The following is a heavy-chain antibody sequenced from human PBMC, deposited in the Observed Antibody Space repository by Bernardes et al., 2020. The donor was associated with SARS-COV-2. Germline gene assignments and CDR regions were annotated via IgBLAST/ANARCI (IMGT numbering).Heavy chain of an antibody. V-gene: IGHV5-51*01. Sequence: GASLKISCKGSGYSFTSYWIGWVRQMPGKGLEWMGIIYPGDSDTRYSPSFQGQVTISADKSISTAYLQWSSLKASDTAMYYCARQGGGNSSGSWFDPWGQGTLVTVSS. CDR3: ARQGGGNSSGSWFDP. D-gene: IGHD2-21*02. J-gene: IGHJ5*02. CDR1: GYSFTSYW. CDR2: IYPGDSDT.